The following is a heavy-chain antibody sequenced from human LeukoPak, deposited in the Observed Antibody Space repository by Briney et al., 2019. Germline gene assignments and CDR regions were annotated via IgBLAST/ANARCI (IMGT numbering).Heavy chain of an antibody. J-gene: IGHJ6*02. D-gene: IGHD6-13*01. CDR1: GFTLSIYG. CDR3: PKVSSRSWYAMDV. Sequence: PGGSLRLSCAASGFTLSIYGMTCVPEAPGKGLECVSHISGSGGSAKYADSVKGRFTISRDNSKNTLFLQMSSLRAEDTAINYCPKVSSRSWYAMDVWGRGTSVTVS. V-gene: IGHV3-23*01. CDR2: ISGSGGSA.